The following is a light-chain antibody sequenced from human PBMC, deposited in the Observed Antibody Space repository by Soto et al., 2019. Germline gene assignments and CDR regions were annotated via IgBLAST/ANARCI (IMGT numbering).Light chain of an antibody. V-gene: IGKV3-11*01. CDR3: QQRSDWPLN. CDR2: DAS. J-gene: IGKJ4*01. CDR1: QSGSNY. Sequence: DIVLTQSPTTLSLSPGERATLSCRARQSGSNYFAWYQQKPGQAPRLLIYDASTMVADIPARFSGSGSGTDFTLTISSLEPEDFAVYYCQQRSDWPLNFGGGTKVEIK.